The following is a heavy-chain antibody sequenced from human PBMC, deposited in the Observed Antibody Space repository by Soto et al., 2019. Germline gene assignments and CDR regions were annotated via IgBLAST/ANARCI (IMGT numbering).Heavy chain of an antibody. D-gene: IGHD5-12*01. CDR3: ASVRGYSGYDEYFDY. Sequence: PSETLSLTCTVSGGSISSYYWSWIRQPPGKGLEWIGYIYYSGSTNYNPSLKSRVTISVDTSKNQFSLKLSSVTAADTAVYYCASVRGYSGYDEYFDYWGQGTLVTVSS. CDR1: GGSISSYY. CDR2: IYYSGST. J-gene: IGHJ4*02. V-gene: IGHV4-59*01.